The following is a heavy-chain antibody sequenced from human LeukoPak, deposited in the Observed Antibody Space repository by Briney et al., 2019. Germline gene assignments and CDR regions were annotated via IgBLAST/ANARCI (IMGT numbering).Heavy chain of an antibody. Sequence: GRSLRLSCAASGFTFSSYAMHWVRQAPGKGLEWVAVISYDGSNKYYADSVKGRFTISRDNSKNTLYLQMNSLRAEDTAVYYCASHDYYDSSGYYPGAFDIWGQGTMVTVSS. CDR1: GFTFSSYA. J-gene: IGHJ3*02. V-gene: IGHV3-30-3*01. D-gene: IGHD3-22*01. CDR2: ISYDGSNK. CDR3: ASHDYYDSSGYYPGAFDI.